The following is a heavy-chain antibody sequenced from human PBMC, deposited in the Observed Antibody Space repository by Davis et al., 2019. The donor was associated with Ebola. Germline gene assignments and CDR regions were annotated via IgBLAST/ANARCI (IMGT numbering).Heavy chain of an antibody. D-gene: IGHD2-2*01. J-gene: IGHJ3*01. CDR3: ARSIIEVPAALGF. CDR1: GASITTSSFY. CDR2: LNHSGNI. V-gene: IGHV4-39*07. Sequence: MPGGSLRLSCTVSGASITTSSFYWGCIRHSPGKGPEWIAELNHSGNIHYNGALEGRATISVDTSKNHFSLKLTSLTAADTAVYYCARSIIEVPAALGFWGQGTMVTIS.